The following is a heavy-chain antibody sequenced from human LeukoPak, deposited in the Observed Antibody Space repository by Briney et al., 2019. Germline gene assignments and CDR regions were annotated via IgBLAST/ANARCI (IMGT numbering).Heavy chain of an antibody. D-gene: IGHD3-10*01. V-gene: IGHV4-59*12. CDR3: AREQVPYGSGTYHYFDY. CDR1: GGSIRSYY. Sequence: PSETLSLTCTVSGGSIRSYYWTWIRQPPGKGLEWIGYIYYSGSTNYNPSLKSRVTISVDMSKNQFSLKMTSVTAADTAVYYCAREQVPYGSGTYHYFDYWGQGTLVTVSS. J-gene: IGHJ4*02. CDR2: IYYSGST.